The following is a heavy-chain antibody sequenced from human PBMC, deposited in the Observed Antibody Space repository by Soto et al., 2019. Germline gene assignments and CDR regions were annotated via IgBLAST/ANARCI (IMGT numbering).Heavy chain of an antibody. CDR1: GFTFGDYA. CDR2: IRSKAYGGTT. Sequence: GGSLRLSCTASGFTFGDYAMSWFRQAPGKGLEWVGFIRSKAYGGTTEYAASVKGRFTISRDDSKSIAYLQMNSLKTEDTAVYYCTRDPYYYDSSGFTVSDYYYGMDVWGQGTTVTVSS. CDR3: TRDPYYYDSSGFTVSDYYYGMDV. J-gene: IGHJ6*02. V-gene: IGHV3-49*03. D-gene: IGHD3-22*01.